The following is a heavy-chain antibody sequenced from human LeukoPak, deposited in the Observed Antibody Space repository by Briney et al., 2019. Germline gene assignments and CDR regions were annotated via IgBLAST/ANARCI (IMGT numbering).Heavy chain of an antibody. J-gene: IGHJ3*02. Sequence: PSETLSLTCTVSNGSMAAYYWSWIRQPPRKGLEWIGYFYYRGRTNYNPSLKSRVTMSVDTSKKQFSLRLNSVTAADTAVYFCARGGNWNDAFDIWGQGTMVTVSS. D-gene: IGHD1-20*01. V-gene: IGHV4-59*08. CDR1: NGSMAAYY. CDR2: FYYRGRT. CDR3: ARGGNWNDAFDI.